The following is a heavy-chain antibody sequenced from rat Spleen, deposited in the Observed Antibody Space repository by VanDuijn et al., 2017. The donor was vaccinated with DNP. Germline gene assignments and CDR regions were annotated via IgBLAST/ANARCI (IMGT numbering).Heavy chain of an antibody. CDR2: ITYSGSA. D-gene: IGHD1-10*01. J-gene: IGHJ4*01. V-gene: IGHV3-1*01. Sequence: EVQLQESGPGLVKPSQSLSLTCSVTGYSITSNYWGWIRKFPGNKMEWIGHITYSGSATYNPSLKSRISITRDISKDQFFLQLNSVSTEDTATYYCARVNNNLYYSLDAWGQGTSVTVSS. CDR1: GYSITSNY. CDR3: ARVNNNLYYSLDA.